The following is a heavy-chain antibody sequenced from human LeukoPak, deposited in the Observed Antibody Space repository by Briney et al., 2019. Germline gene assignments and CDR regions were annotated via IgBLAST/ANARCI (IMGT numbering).Heavy chain of an antibody. D-gene: IGHD3-9*01. CDR1: GGSISSYY. Sequence: PSETLSLTCTVSGGSISSYYWSWIWQPPGKGLEWIGYIYYSGTTNYNPSLKSRVTISVDTSKNQFSLKLSSVTAADTAVYYCARAYYDILTGYYRSYYFDYWGQGTLVTVSS. CDR3: ARAYYDILTGYYRSYYFDY. J-gene: IGHJ4*02. CDR2: IYYSGTT. V-gene: IGHV4-59*01.